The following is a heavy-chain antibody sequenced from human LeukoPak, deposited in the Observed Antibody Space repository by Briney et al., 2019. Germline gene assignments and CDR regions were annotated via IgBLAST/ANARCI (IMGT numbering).Heavy chain of an antibody. CDR2: IYDSGTT. CDR3: ARGVNVMTFGRL. CDR1: GGSISRYY. D-gene: IGHD3-16*01. Sequence: SETLSLTCSVSGGSISRYYWSWIRQPPAKGLEWIGYIYDSGTTNYNPSLESRVTISVDTSKNQISLKLTSVTAADTAVYYCARGVNVMTFGRLWGQGTLVTVSS. V-gene: IGHV4-59*01. J-gene: IGHJ4*02.